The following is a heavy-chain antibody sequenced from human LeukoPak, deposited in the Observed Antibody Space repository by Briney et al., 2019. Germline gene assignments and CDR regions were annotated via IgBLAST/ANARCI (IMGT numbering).Heavy chain of an antibody. J-gene: IGHJ4*01. CDR2: ISSCGSST. CDR3: ARGGIEGPFDY. D-gene: IGHD3-16*01. V-gene: IGHV3-48*03. CDR1: GFTFSNYE. Sequence: GGALRLSCATSGFTFSNYELSLLRQTPGKGLEWVSYISSCGSSTHYAHSVKGRFNISRKHAKNTLYLQTNRLRAEDTAVYYCARGGIEGPFDYWGQGTLVTVSS.